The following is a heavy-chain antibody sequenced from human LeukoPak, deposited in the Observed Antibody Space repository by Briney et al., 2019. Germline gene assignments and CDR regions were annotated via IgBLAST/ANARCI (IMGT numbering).Heavy chain of an antibody. CDR1: GYSFTSYW. V-gene: IGHV5-51*01. CDR2: IYPGDSDT. J-gene: IGHJ4*02. D-gene: IGHD6-13*01. CDR3: ARLVPHSSSRYYFDY. Sequence: GESLKISCKGSGYSFTSYWIGWVRQMPGKGLEWMGIIYPGDSDTRYSPSFQGQVTISADKSISTAYLQWSSLKASDTAMYYCARLVPHSSSRYYFDYWGQGTLVTVSS.